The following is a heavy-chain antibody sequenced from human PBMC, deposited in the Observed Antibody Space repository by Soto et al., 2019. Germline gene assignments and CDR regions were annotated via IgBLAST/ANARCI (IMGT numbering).Heavy chain of an antibody. D-gene: IGHD3-9*01. CDR2: IYYSGST. CDR3: ARLNTYYDILTGRSQSYYYYGMDV. CDR1: GGSISSSSYY. V-gene: IGHV4-39*01. J-gene: IGHJ6*02. Sequence: SETLSLTCTVSGGSISSSSYYWGWIRQPPGKGLEWIWSIYYSGSTYYNPSLKSRVTISVDTSKNQFSLKLSSVTAADTAVYYCARLNTYYDILTGRSQSYYYYGMDVWGQGTTVTVSS.